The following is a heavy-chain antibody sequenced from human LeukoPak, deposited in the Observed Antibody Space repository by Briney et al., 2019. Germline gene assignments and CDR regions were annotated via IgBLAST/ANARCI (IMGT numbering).Heavy chain of an antibody. Sequence: PGGSLRLSCAASGFTFSSYAMSWVRQAPGRGLEWVSAISVSGGSTYYADSVKGRFTVSRDNSKNTLYLQMNSLIAEDTAVYYCAKSNYYGSERDAFDMWGQGTMVTVSS. CDR3: AKSNYYGSERDAFDM. CDR2: ISVSGGST. V-gene: IGHV3-23*01. J-gene: IGHJ3*02. D-gene: IGHD3-10*01. CDR1: GFTFSSYA.